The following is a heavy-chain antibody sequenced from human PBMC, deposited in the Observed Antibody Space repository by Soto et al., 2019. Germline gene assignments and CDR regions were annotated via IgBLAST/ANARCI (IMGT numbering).Heavy chain of an antibody. Sequence: SETLSLTCTVSGGSMSSYFWRWIRQPAGKGLEWIGRIYSSGSTDYNPSLKSRVTMSIDTSKNQFSLNLSSVTAADTAVYFCARVKTVDYYGMGVWGQGTTVTVSS. CDR2: IYSSGST. J-gene: IGHJ6*02. CDR3: ARVKTVDYYGMGV. CDR1: GGSMSSYF. V-gene: IGHV4-4*07.